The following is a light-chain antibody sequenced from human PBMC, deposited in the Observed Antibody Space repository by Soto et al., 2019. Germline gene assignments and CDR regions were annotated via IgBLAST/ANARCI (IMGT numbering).Light chain of an antibody. CDR1: ASNIGINT. J-gene: IGLJ2*01. CDR2: SNR. Sequence: QSVLTQPPSASGTPGQSITISCSGSASNIGINTVNWYQQLPGAAPKLLIYSNRNRPSGVPDRFSGSKSGTSASLAFSGLQSEDEADYYCAAWDDTLSGHVVFGGGTKLTVL. V-gene: IGLV1-44*01. CDR3: AAWDDTLSGHVV.